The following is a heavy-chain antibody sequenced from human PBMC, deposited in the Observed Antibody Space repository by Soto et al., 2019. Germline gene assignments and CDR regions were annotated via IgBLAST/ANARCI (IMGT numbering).Heavy chain of an antibody. CDR2: INPKSGGT. Sequence: ASVKVSCKASGYSFTDYHIHWVRQAPGQGLEWLGRINPKSGGTSTAQKFQGWVTMTTDTSISTASMELTRLTSDDTAIYYCARGVLWDVWGQGTTVTVSS. CDR1: GYSFTDYH. D-gene: IGHD2-15*01. CDR3: ARGVLWDV. J-gene: IGHJ6*02. V-gene: IGHV1-2*04.